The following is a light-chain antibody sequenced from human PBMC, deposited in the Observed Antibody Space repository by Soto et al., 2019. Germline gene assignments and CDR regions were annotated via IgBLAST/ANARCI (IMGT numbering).Light chain of an antibody. CDR1: KIGSKS. CDR2: YSS. Sequence: SYELTQPPSVSVAPGETARITCGGNKIGSKSVHWYQQKPGQAPVLVIYYSSDRPSGIPERFSGSNSGNTATLTISRVEVGDEADYYCQVWDSSSNQRVFGGGTKLTVL. CDR3: QVWDSSSNQRV. V-gene: IGLV3-21*04. J-gene: IGLJ2*01.